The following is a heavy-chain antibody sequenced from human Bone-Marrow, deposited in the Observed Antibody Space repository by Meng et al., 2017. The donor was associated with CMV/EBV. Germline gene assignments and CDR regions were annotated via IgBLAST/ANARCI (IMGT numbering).Heavy chain of an antibody. D-gene: IGHD3-3*01. CDR2: IYYSGST. Sequence: GSLRLSCTVSGGSVSSGSYYWSWIRQPPGKGLEWIGYIYYSGSTNYNPSLKSRVTISVDTSKNQFSLKLSSVTAADTAMYYCARDTRLYYDFWSGYPQAGWFDPWGQGTLVTVSS. CDR3: ARDTRLYYDFWSGYPQAGWFDP. V-gene: IGHV4-61*01. J-gene: IGHJ5*02. CDR1: GGSVSSGSYY.